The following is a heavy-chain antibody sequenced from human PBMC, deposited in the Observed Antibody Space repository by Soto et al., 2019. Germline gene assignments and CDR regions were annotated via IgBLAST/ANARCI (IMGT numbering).Heavy chain of an antibody. Sequence: QVPLQESGPGLVKPSETLSLTCTVSGGSISSYYWSWIRQPPGKGLEWIGYIYYSGSTNYNPSLKRRVTISVDTSKNQFSLKLSSVTAADTAVYYCARRYSSGFDYWGQGTLVTVSS. CDR2: IYYSGST. J-gene: IGHJ4*02. CDR1: GGSISSYY. V-gene: IGHV4-59*01. D-gene: IGHD6-19*01. CDR3: ARRYSSGFDY.